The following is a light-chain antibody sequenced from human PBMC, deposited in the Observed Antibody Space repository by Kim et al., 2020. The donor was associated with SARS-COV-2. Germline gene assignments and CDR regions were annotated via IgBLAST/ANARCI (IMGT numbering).Light chain of an antibody. CDR3: KQYETYWT. V-gene: IGKV1-5*03. Sequence: DIQMTQSPSTLSAFVGNRVTITCRASQSVDSWLAWYQQKPGKAPKLLIYQASKLASGVPSRFSGSGSGTDFTLTITNLQPVDSAIYYCKQYETYWTFDPGTKVDIK. CDR2: QAS. J-gene: IGKJ1*01. CDR1: QSVDSW.